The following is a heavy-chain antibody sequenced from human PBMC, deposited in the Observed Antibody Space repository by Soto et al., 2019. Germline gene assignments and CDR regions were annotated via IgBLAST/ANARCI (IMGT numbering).Heavy chain of an antibody. J-gene: IGHJ2*01. CDR3: ARDARGGNSLPNYWYFDL. D-gene: IGHD1-26*01. CDR1: GGTFSSYA. V-gene: IGHV1-69*12. CDR2: IIPIFGTA. Sequence: QVQLVQSGAEVKKPGSSVKVSCKASGGTFSSYAISWVRQAPGQGLEWMGGIIPIFGTANYAQKFQGRVTITADESKSTAYMELSSLRSEDTAVYYCARDARGGNSLPNYWYFDLWGRGTLVTVSS.